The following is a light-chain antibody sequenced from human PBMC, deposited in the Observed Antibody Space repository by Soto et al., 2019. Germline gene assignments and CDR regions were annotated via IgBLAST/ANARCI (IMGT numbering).Light chain of an antibody. Sequence: QSALTQPASVSGSPGQSITISCTGTTSDVGAYNYVSWFQQYPGKAPKLMIYDVSTRPSGVSYRFSGSKSGNTASLTISGLQAEDEADYYCSSYTTTDTDVFGTGNKLTVL. CDR3: SSYTTTDTDV. CDR1: TSDVGAYNY. CDR2: DVS. J-gene: IGLJ1*01. V-gene: IGLV2-14*01.